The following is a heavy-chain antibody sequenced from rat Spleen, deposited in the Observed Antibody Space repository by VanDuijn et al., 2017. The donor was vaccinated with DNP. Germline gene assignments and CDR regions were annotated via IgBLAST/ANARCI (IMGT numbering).Heavy chain of an antibody. Sequence: EVQLVESGGGLVQPGRSLKLSCAASGFTFSNYGMAWVRQAPMKGPEWVASITSNGGSTYYRDSVKGRFTVSRDNAKSTLYLQMDSLRSEDTATYYCAYYYDGYYWGQGVMVTVSS. CDR2: ITSNGGST. D-gene: IGHD1-12*03. V-gene: IGHV5S13*01. CDR3: AYYYDGYY. CDR1: GFTFSNYG. J-gene: IGHJ2*01.